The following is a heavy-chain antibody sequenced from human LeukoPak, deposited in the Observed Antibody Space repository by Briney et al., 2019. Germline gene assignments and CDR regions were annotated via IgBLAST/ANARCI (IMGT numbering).Heavy chain of an antibody. CDR2: ISAYNGNT. J-gene: IGHJ4*02. Sequence: WASVTVSFKASGYTFTSYGISWVRQAPGQGLEWMGWISAYNGNTNYAQKLQGRVTMTTDTSTSTAYMELRSLRSDDTAVYYCAREEAAAGTPDYWGQGTLVTVSS. CDR1: GYTFTSYG. V-gene: IGHV1-18*01. D-gene: IGHD6-13*01. CDR3: AREEAAAGTPDY.